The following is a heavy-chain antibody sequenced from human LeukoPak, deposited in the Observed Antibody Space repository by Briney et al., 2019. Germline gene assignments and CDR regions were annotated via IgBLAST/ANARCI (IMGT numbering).Heavy chain of an antibody. CDR2: ISAYNGNT. V-gene: IGHV1-18*01. CDR3: AGGPFIAAAGQNWFDP. Sequence: GASVKVSCKASGYTFTSYGISWVRQAPGQGLEWMGWISAYNGNTNYAQKLQGRVTMTTDTSTSTAYMELRGLRSDDTAVYYCAGGPFIAAAGQNWFDPWGQGTLVTVSS. J-gene: IGHJ5*02. D-gene: IGHD6-13*01. CDR1: GYTFTSYG.